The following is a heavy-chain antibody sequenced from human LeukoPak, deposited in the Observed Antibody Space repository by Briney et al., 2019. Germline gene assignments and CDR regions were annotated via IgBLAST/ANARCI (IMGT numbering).Heavy chain of an antibody. J-gene: IGHJ4*02. V-gene: IGHV3-21*01. D-gene: IGHD4-17*01. CDR3: ARESPTTVTYFDY. CDR1: GFTFSSYS. CDR2: ISSSSNYI. Sequence: GGSLRLSCAASGFTFSSYSMNWVCQAPGKGLEWVSSISSSSNYIYYADSVKGRFTISRDNAKNSLYLQMNSLRAEDTAVYYCARESPTTVTYFDYWGQGTLVTVSS.